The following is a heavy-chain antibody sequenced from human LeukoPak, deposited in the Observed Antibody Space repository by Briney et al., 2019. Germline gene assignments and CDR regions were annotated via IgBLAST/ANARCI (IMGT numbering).Heavy chain of an antibody. CDR3: ARDVGWDDAFDI. D-gene: IGHD6-19*01. J-gene: IGHJ3*02. CDR2: ISSSSSTI. CDR1: KFSFINYG. V-gene: IGHV3-48*01. Sequence: GGSLRLSCAASKFSFINYGMHWVRQAPGKGLEWVSYISSSSSTIYYADSVKGRFTISRDNAKNSLYLQMNSLRAEDTAVYYCARDVGWDDAFDIWGQGTMVTVSP.